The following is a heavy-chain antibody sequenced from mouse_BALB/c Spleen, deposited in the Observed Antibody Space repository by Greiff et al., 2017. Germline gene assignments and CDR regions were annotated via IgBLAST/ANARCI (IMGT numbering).Heavy chain of an antibody. Sequence: QVQLQQSGAELMKPGASVKISCKATGYTFSSYWIEWVKQRPGHGLEWIGEILPGSGSTNYNEKFKGKATFTADTSSNTAYMQLSSLTSEDSAVYYCARGEVRRRGWFAYWGQGTLVTVSA. CDR3: ARGEVRRRGWFAY. CDR2: ILPGSGST. V-gene: IGHV1-9*01. CDR1: GYTFSSYW. J-gene: IGHJ3*01. D-gene: IGHD2-14*01.